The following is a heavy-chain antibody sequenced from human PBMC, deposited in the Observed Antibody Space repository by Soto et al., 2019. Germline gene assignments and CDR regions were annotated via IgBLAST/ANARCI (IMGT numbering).Heavy chain of an antibody. CDR2: INPNSGGT. CDR1: GYTFTGYY. CDR3: ARGTMIVVVIPYGMDV. Sequence: ASVKVSCKASGYTFTGYYMHWVRQAPGQGLEWMGWINPNSGGTNYAQKFQGWVTMTRDTSISTAYMELSRLRSDDTALYYCARGTMIVVVIPYGMDVWGQGTTVTVSS. J-gene: IGHJ6*02. D-gene: IGHD3-22*01. V-gene: IGHV1-2*04.